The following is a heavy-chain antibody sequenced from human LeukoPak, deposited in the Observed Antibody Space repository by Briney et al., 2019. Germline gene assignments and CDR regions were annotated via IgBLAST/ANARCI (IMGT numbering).Heavy chain of an antibody. D-gene: IGHD1-26*01. CDR1: GITFSSYW. J-gene: IGHJ3*02. CDR3: ARSGTYRNAAFDI. V-gene: IGHV3-7*05. CDR2: IKQDGSEK. Sequence: GGFLRLSCAASGITFSSYWMTWVRQAPGKGLGWVANIKQDGSEKYYVDSVKGRVTISRDNAKNSLDLQMNSLRAEDTAVYYCARSGTYRNAAFDIWGQGTMVTVSS.